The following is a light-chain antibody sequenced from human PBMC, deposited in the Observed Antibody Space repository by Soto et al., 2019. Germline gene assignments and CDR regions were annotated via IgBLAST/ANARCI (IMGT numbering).Light chain of an antibody. J-gene: IGKJ1*01. CDR2: AAS. Sequence: DIQMTQSPSALSASVGDRVTITCRASRSVDKYLNWYQQKPGKAPKLLIFAASSLGSGVPSRFSGSGLGTHFTLTMTNLQPEDLATYYCQKPYSVPGTFGQGTKVEL. V-gene: IGKV1-39*01. CDR3: QKPYSVPGT. CDR1: RSVDKY.